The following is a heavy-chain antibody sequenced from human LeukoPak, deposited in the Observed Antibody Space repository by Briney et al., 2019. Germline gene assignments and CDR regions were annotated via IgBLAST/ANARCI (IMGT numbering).Heavy chain of an antibody. CDR3: ATYGSGTPAFDY. CDR2: FDPEDGET. V-gene: IGHV1-24*01. D-gene: IGHD3-10*01. Sequence: ASVKVSCKVSGHTLTELSMHWVRQAPGKGLEWMGGFDPEDGETIYAQKFQGRVTMTEDTSTDTAYMELSSLRSEDTAVYYCATYGSGTPAFDYWGQGTLVTVSS. J-gene: IGHJ4*02. CDR1: GHTLTELS.